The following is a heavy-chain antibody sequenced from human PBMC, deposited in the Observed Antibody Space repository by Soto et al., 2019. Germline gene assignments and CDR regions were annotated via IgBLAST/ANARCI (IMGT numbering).Heavy chain of an antibody. CDR2: MNPNSGNT. Sequence: VKASCKASGYTFTSYDINWVRQATGQGLEWMGWMNPNSGNTGYAQKFQGRVTMTRNTSISTAYMELSSLRSEDTAVYYCARGRSYDFWSGYYFGWAQGTLVTVSS. V-gene: IGHV1-8*01. D-gene: IGHD3-3*01. CDR1: GYTFTSYD. CDR3: ARGRSYDFWSGYYFG. J-gene: IGHJ4*02.